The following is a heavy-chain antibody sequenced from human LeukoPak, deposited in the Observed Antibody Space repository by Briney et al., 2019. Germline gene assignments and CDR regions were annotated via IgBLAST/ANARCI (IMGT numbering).Heavy chain of an antibody. J-gene: IGHJ6*03. CDR2: IYYSGST. CDR3: ARNYYDSSGYPIYYRYLDV. CDR1: GDSINSSNSY. D-gene: IGHD3-22*01. Sequence: SETLSLTCSVSGDSINSSNSYWDWIRQPPGKGLQWIGSIYYSGSTYHNPSLKSRVTISVDTSKNQFSLKLTSVTAADTAVYYCARNYYDSSGYPIYYRYLDVWGKGTTVTVSS. V-gene: IGHV4-39*01.